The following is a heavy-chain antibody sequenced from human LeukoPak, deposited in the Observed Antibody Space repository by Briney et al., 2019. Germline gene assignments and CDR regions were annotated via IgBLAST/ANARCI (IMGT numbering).Heavy chain of an antibody. CDR1: GFTFSSYE. CDR3: ARVVGGIVVVPAAMPKAVNYYYYYMDV. J-gene: IGHJ6*03. Sequence: GGSLRLSCAASGFTFSSYEMNWVRQAPGKGLEWVSYISSSGSTIYYADSVKGRFTISRDNAKNSLYLQMNSLRAEDTAVYYCARVVGGIVVVPAAMPKAVNYYYYYMDVWGKGTTVTISS. V-gene: IGHV3-48*03. CDR2: ISSSGSTI. D-gene: IGHD2-2*01.